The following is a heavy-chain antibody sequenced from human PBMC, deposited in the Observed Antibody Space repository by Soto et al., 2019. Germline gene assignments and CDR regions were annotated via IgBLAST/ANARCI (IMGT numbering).Heavy chain of an antibody. V-gene: IGHV1-8*01. J-gene: IGHJ4*02. CDR2: MNPNSGNT. D-gene: IGHD3-22*01. CDR1: GYTFTSYD. Sequence: QVQLVQSGAEVKKPGASVKVSCKASGYTFTSYDINWVRQATGQGLEWMGWMNPNSGNTGYAQKFQGRVTMTRNTSISTAYMELSRLRSEDTAVYYCARGGRITMIVVVITRDFDYWGQGTLVTVSS. CDR3: ARGGRITMIVVVITRDFDY.